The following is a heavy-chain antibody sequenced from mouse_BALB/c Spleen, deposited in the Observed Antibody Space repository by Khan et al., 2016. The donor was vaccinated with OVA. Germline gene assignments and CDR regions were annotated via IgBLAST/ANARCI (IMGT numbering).Heavy chain of an antibody. V-gene: IGHV1-77*01. J-gene: IGHJ3*01. Sequence: QVQLKQSGAELARPGASVKLSCKASGYTFTDYYINWMRQRTGQGLEWIGEISPGSGKTYYNEKFKGKATLTVDKSSSTAYMQLSSLTSQDSAVYFCAREWAAWFPYWGQGTLVTVSA. CDR2: ISPGSGKT. CDR3: AREWAAWFPY. CDR1: GYTFTDYY.